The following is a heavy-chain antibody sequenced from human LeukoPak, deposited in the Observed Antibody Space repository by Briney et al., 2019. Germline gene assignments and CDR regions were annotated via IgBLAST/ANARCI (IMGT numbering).Heavy chain of an antibody. CDR1: GFIYSHYG. D-gene: IGHD4-11*01. CDR3: ARDAQRGFDYSNSLEY. CDR2: IWSDGSNR. Sequence: GRSLRLSCAASGFIYSHYGMRWVRQAPGKGLEWVAVIWSDGSNRFYAGSVKGRFTISRDNSQNTLFLQMNSLRAEDTAMYYCARDAQRGFDYSNSLEYWGHGTLVTVSS. V-gene: IGHV3-33*01. J-gene: IGHJ4*01.